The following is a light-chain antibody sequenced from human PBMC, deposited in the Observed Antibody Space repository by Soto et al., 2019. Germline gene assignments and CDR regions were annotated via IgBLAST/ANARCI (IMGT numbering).Light chain of an antibody. CDR1: QGISSY. CDR3: QQLNNYPFT. V-gene: IGKV1-9*01. Sequence: DIQLTQSPSFLSASVGDRVTITCRASQGISSYLAWYQQKPGKAPNLLIYAASTLQSGVPSRFSGSGSGTEFTLTISSLQPDDFATYYCQQLNNYPFTFSPGTKVDIK. J-gene: IGKJ3*01. CDR2: AAS.